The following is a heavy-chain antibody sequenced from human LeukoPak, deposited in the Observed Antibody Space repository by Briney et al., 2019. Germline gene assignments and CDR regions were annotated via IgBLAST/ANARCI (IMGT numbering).Heavy chain of an antibody. J-gene: IGHJ4*02. CDR3: ARDKGTLTKSWNTGY. V-gene: IGHV1-2*06. CDR1: GYTFTGYH. CDR2: INPYSGDT. Sequence: ASVKVSCKASGYTFTGYHIHWVRQAPGQGLEWMGRINPYSGDTNFAQKFQGRVTMTRDTSITTAYMDLSSLTPDDTAVYFCARDKGTLTKSWNTGYWGQGTQVTVPS. D-gene: IGHD1/OR15-1a*01.